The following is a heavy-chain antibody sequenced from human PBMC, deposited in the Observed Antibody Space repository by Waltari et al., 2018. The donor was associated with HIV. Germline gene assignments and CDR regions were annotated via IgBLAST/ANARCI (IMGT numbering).Heavy chain of an antibody. V-gene: IGHV1-24*01. CDR2: FYPEDGET. CDR1: GYTLTELS. D-gene: IGHD3-10*01. Sequence: QVQLVQSGAEVKKPGASVKVSCKVSGYTLTELSMHWVRQAPGKGLEWMGGFYPEDGETIYEQKFQGRVTRTEDTSTDTAYMELSSLRSEDTAVYYCATDLGGLLWFREKGYYYGMDVWGQGTTVTVSS. CDR3: ATDLGGLLWFREKGYYYGMDV. J-gene: IGHJ6*02.